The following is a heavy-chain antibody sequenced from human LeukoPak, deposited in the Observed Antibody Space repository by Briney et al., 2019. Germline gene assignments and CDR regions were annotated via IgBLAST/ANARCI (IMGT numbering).Heavy chain of an antibody. Sequence: GGSLRLSCAASGFTFSSYTMNWVRQAPGKGLEWVSSISSSSSYIYYADLVKGRFTISGDNAKNSLYLQMNSLRAEDTAVYYCARDYYGDYYFDYWGQGTLVTVSS. CDR3: ARDYYGDYYFDY. CDR2: ISSSSSYI. V-gene: IGHV3-21*01. D-gene: IGHD4-17*01. J-gene: IGHJ4*02. CDR1: GFTFSSYT.